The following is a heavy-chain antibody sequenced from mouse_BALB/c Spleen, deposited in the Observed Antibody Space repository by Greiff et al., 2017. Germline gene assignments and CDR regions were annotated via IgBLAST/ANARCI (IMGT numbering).Heavy chain of an antibody. V-gene: IGHV2-9*02. CDR2: IWAGGST. CDR1: GFSLTSYG. CDR3: AREATVVGDYWYFDV. D-gene: IGHD1-1*01. J-gene: IGHJ1*01. Sequence: VKLMESGPGLVAPSQSLSITCTVSGFSLTSYGVHWVRQPPGKGLEWLGVIWAGGSTNYNSALMSRLSISKDNSKSQVFLKMNSLQTDDTAMYYCAREATVVGDYWYFDVWGAGTTVTVSS.